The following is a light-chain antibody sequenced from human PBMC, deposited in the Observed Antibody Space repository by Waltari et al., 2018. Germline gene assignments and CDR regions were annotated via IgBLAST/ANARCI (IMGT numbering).Light chain of an antibody. CDR2: AAS. Sequence: DIQMTQFPSSLSASVGDRVTITCRASQGISNHLAWFQQKPGKAPKSLIYAASSLQSGVPSKFGGSGSGTDFTLTITSLQAEDSAIYYCQQYDSYPLTFGGGTEVDIK. CDR1: QGISNH. V-gene: IGKV1-16*02. CDR3: QQYDSYPLT. J-gene: IGKJ4*01.